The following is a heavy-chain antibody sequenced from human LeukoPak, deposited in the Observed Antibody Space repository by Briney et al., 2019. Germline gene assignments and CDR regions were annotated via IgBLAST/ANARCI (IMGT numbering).Heavy chain of an antibody. D-gene: IGHD3-10*01. J-gene: IGHJ5*02. Sequence: SETLSLTCTVSGGSISSYYWSWVRQPPGKGLEWIGYIYYNGSTNYNPSLKSRVTISVDKSKNQLSLKLSSVTAADTAVYYCARGLGSYSNWFDPGGQGTLVTVSS. CDR1: GGSISSYY. CDR2: IYYNGST. CDR3: ARGLGSYSNWFDP. V-gene: IGHV4-59*08.